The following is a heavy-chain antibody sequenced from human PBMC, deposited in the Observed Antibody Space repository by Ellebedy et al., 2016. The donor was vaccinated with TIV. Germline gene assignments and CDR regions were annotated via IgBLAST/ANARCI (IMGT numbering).Heavy chain of an antibody. D-gene: IGHD6-6*01. Sequence: ASVKVSXXASGYTFTGYYMHWVRQAPGQGLEWMGWINPNSGGTNYAQKFQGRVTMTRDTSISTAYMELSRLRSDDTAVYYCARSGDPYSSPWGWYFDLWGRGTLVTVSS. J-gene: IGHJ2*01. CDR1: GYTFTGYY. V-gene: IGHV1-2*02. CDR2: INPNSGGT. CDR3: ARSGDPYSSPWGWYFDL.